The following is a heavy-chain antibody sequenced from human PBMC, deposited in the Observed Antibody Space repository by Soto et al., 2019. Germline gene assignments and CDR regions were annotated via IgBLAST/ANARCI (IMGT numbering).Heavy chain of an antibody. V-gene: IGHV3-23*01. CDR1: GFTFSSYA. Sequence: GGSLRLSCADSGFTFSSYAMNWVRQAPGKGLEWVSAISASGGSTYYADSVKGRFTISRDNSKNTLYLQMNSLRAEDTAVYYCAKDLFWPDYWGQGTLVTVSS. J-gene: IGHJ4*02. D-gene: IGHD2-21*01. CDR3: AKDLFWPDY. CDR2: ISASGGST.